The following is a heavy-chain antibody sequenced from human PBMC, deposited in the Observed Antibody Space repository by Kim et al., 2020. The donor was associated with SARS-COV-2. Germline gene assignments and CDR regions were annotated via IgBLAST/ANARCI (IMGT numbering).Heavy chain of an antibody. J-gene: IGHJ4*02. V-gene: IGHV1-46*01. CDR2: INPSGGGT. CDR3: ARDNGESLKFIWGNYFDY. Sequence: ASVKVSCKASGYTFTNLYLHWVRQAPGQGLEWMGIINPSGGGTVYAQKFQGRVTMTRDTSTSTIYMELSSLTSEDTATYYCARDNGESLKFIWGNYFDYWGQGTLVTVSS. CDR1: GYTFTNLY. D-gene: IGHD3-16*01.